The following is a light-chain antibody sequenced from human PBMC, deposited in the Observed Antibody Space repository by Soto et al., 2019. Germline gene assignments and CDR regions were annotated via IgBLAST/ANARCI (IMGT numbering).Light chain of an antibody. CDR2: RVS. V-gene: IGKV1-27*01. CDR3: QQWT. J-gene: IGKJ1*01. Sequence: IQMTQPPSSLSASVGDSVTITCRASQSFTNQLAWYQQKPGKAPKLLIYRVSSMQTGVPSLFSGSESGTDFTLTISSLQPVDVATYYCQQWTFGQGTKVEIK. CDR1: QSFTNQ.